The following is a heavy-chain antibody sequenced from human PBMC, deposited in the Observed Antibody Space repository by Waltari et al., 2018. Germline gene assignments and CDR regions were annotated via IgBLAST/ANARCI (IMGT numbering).Heavy chain of an antibody. D-gene: IGHD3-22*01. CDR1: GDSISRYD. V-gene: IGHV4-4*07. Sequence: QVQLQESGPGLVKPSETLSLTCTVSGDSISRYDWSWIRQPAGKGLEWLGRFYTSGITNFTPSLKGLVTMSVDTSKNQFSLKRSSVTAADTAVYYCARDKTTYYGRSGNYPDTHYFDYWGQGTLVTVSS. CDR3: ARDKTTYYGRSGNYPDTHYFDY. J-gene: IGHJ4*02. CDR2: FYTSGIT.